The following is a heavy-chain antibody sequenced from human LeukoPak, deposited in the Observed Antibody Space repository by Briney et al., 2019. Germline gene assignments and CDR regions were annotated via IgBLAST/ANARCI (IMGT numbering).Heavy chain of an antibody. Sequence: GGSLRLSCAASGFTVRNNYLSWVRQAPGKGLEWVSVIYSGGSTYYADSVKGRFTISRDNSKNTLYLQMNSLRAEDTAVYFCATGERMVRGDGVDYWGQGTLVTVSS. CDR3: ATGERMVRGDGVDY. J-gene: IGHJ4*02. D-gene: IGHD3-10*01. V-gene: IGHV3-66*01. CDR1: GFTVRNNY. CDR2: IYSGGST.